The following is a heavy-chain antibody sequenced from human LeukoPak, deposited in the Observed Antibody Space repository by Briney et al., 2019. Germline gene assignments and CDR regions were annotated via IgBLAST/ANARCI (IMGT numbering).Heavy chain of an antibody. Sequence: GGSLRLSCAASGFTFSSYEMSWVRQAPGKGLEWVSYISSSGSTIYYADSVKGRFTISRDNAKNSLYLQMNSLRAEDTAVYYCASLITSKGYYYYGMDVWGQGTTVTVSS. D-gene: IGHD3-16*01. CDR1: GFTFSSYE. CDR2: ISSSGSTI. CDR3: ASLITSKGYYYYGMDV. J-gene: IGHJ6*02. V-gene: IGHV3-48*03.